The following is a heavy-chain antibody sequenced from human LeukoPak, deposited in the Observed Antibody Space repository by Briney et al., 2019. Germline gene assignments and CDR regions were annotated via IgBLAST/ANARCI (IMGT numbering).Heavy chain of an antibody. CDR3: AKARHYYDSSGYYFDY. D-gene: IGHD3-22*01. V-gene: IGHV3-30*18. CDR1: GFTFSSYG. J-gene: IGHJ4*02. Sequence: PGGSLRLSCAASGFTFSSYGMHWVRQAPGKGLEWVAVISYDGGNKYYADSVKGRFTISRDNSKNTLYLQMNSLRAEDTAVYYCAKARHYYDSSGYYFDYWGQGTLVTVSS. CDR2: ISYDGGNK.